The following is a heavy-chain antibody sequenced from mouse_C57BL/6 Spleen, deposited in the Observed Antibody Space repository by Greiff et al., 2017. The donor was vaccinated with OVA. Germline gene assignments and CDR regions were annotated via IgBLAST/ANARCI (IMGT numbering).Heavy chain of an antibody. CDR3: ASNWAYAMDY. D-gene: IGHD4-1*01. CDR2: IYPGDGDT. J-gene: IGHJ4*01. CDR1: GYAFSSYW. Sequence: QVQLKESGAELVKPGASVKISCKASGYAFSSYWMNWVKQRPGKGLEWIGQIYPGDGDTNYNGKFKGKATLTADKSSSTAYMQLSSLTSEDSAVYFCASNWAYAMDYWGQGTSVTVSS. V-gene: IGHV1-80*01.